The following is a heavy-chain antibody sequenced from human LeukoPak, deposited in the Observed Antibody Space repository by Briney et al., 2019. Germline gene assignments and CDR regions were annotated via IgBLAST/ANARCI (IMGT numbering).Heavy chain of an antibody. V-gene: IGHV3-21*01. CDR3: ARDLSLAMPGGFDY. J-gene: IGHJ4*02. D-gene: IGHD1-26*01. Sequence: PGGSLRLSCAASGFTFRRYSMNWVRQAPGKGLEWVSTISSGGDYIYYADSARGRFTISRDNFRNSVFLEVNSLRAEDTAIYYCARDLSLAMPGGFDYWGQGILVTVSS. CDR1: GFTFRRYS. CDR2: ISSGGDYI.